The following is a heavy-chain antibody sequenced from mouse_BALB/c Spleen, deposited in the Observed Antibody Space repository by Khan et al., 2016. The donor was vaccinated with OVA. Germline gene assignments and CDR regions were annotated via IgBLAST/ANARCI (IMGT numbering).Heavy chain of an antibody. D-gene: IGHD1-1*01. CDR1: GFTFSTYG. CDR3: GRHNYGPFAY. V-gene: IGHV5-6*01. Sequence: EVELVESGGDLVKPGGSLKLSCSASGFTFSTYGMSWVRQTPEKRLEWVASISSGGDNIYYPDTVKGRFTMSRDNAKNTLYLQMSSLRSEDTAMDCSGRHNYGPFAYWGQGTLVTGSA. CDR2: ISSGGDNI. J-gene: IGHJ3*01.